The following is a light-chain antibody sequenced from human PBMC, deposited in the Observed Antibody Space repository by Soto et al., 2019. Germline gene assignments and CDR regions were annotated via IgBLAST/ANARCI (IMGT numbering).Light chain of an antibody. V-gene: IGKV3-15*01. Sequence: EIVMTQSPATLSVSPGERVTLYCRASQSVSSKLAWYQQKPGQSPRLLIYGASTRATGVPARFSGSGSGTEFTLTISSLQYEDFAVYYCQQYNQWPPFTFGGGTKVEIK. CDR3: QQYNQWPPFT. CDR2: GAS. J-gene: IGKJ4*01. CDR1: QSVSSK.